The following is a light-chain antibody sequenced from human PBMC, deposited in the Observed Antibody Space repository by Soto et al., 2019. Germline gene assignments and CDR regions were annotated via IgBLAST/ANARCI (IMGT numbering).Light chain of an antibody. J-gene: IGKJ1*01. Sequence: DLQMTQSPSTLSASVGDRVTITCRASQNINNWLAWYQQKPGQAPKLLIYKASNLESGVPSRFSGSGSGTEFTLSISSLQPDDFATYYCQQYSGSSTTFGQGTKVEVK. CDR3: QQYSGSSTT. CDR2: KAS. V-gene: IGKV1-5*03. CDR1: QNINNW.